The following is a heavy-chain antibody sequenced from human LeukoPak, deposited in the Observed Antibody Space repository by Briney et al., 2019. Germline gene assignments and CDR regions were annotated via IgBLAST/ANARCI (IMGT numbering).Heavy chain of an antibody. CDR2: ISAYNGNT. J-gene: IGHJ5*02. CDR3: ARGEDIVVAHGFAVAGP. V-gene: IGHV1-18*01. D-gene: IGHD2-2*01. CDR1: GYTFTSYG. Sequence: GASVKVSCKASGYTFTSYGISWVRQAPGQGLEWMGWISAYNGNTNYAQKLQGRVTMTTDTSTSTAYMELRSLRSDDTAVYYCARGEDIVVAHGFAVAGPWGQGTLVTVSS.